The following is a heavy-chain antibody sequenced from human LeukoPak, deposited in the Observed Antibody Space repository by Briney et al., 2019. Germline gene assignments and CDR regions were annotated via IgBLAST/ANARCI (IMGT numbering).Heavy chain of an antibody. V-gene: IGHV3-33*06. J-gene: IGHJ4*02. CDR3: AKDPAVLYYFDY. Sequence: PGRSLRLSCAASGFTFSSYGMHWVRQAPGKGLEWVAVIWYDGSNKYYADSVKGRFTISRDNSKNTLYLQMNSLRAEDTAVYYCAKDPAVLYYFDYWGQGTLVTVSS. CDR1: GFTFSSYG. CDR2: IWYDGSNK. D-gene: IGHD2/OR15-2a*01.